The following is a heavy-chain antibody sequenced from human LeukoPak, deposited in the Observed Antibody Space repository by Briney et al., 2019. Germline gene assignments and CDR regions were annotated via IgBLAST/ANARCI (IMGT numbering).Heavy chain of an antibody. CDR1: GFTLSLYS. Sequence: GGSLRLSCAASGFTLSLYSMNWVRQAPGKGLEWLSYISRRSDAIYYADSVQGRFTVSRDNAKNSLFLQMISLRAEDTAVYYCARAAFTVTHEPIDYWGQGTLVTVSS. D-gene: IGHD4-17*01. CDR3: ARAAFTVTHEPIDY. V-gene: IGHV3-48*01. CDR2: ISRRSDAI. J-gene: IGHJ4*02.